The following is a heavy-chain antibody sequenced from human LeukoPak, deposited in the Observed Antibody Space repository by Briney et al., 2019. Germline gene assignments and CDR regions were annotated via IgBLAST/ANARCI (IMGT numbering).Heavy chain of an antibody. D-gene: IGHD3-3*02. J-gene: IGHJ4*02. Sequence: SVKVSCKASGGTFSSYAISWVRLAPGQGLEWMGGIIPIFGTANYAQKFQGRVTITADKSTSTAYMELSSLRAEDTAVYYCAKDYHFLSVGLYYFDYWGQGTLVTVSS. CDR3: AKDYHFLSVGLYYFDY. V-gene: IGHV1-69*06. CDR2: IIPIFGTA. CDR1: GGTFSSYA.